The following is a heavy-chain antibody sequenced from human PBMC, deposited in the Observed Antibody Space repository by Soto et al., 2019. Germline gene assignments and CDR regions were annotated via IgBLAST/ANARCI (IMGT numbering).Heavy chain of an antibody. CDR2: IYYSGST. V-gene: IGHV4-59*01. CDR1: HVPIRRYS. CDR3: ARSVAVPGAHIDY. D-gene: IGHD6-19*01. J-gene: IGHJ4*02. Sequence: AETLSLTCTVTHVPIRRYSSNWIRLPPGKGLEWIGYIYYSGSTNYHPTLKSRVTTSVDTSKNQFSLKLSSVTAADTAVYFGARSVAVPGAHIDYWGQGTQVTVAS.